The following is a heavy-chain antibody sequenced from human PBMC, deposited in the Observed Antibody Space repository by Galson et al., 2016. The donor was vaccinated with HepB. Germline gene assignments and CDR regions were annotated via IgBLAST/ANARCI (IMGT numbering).Heavy chain of an antibody. CDR1: GYSFSTYG. J-gene: IGHJ4*02. CDR3: ARDRDWNLDF. D-gene: IGHD1-1*01. V-gene: IGHV1-18*04. Sequence: SVKVSCKASGYSFSTYGIGWVRQTPGQGLEWMGWISTNSGNTKYLQILQDRVTLTRDTSTRTAYMELRSLRSDDTAIYYCARDRDWNLDFWGQGTLVTVSS. CDR2: ISTNSGNT.